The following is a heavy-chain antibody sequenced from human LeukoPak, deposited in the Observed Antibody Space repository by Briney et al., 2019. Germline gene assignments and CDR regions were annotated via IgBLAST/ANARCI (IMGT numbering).Heavy chain of an antibody. CDR1: GLTLSNYW. V-gene: IGHV3-7*01. J-gene: IGHJ6*03. CDR2: INQDGSEK. CDR3: ARTGIWGDYYMDV. Sequence: GGSLRLSCAGSGLTLSNYWMSWVRRAPGKGLEWVANINQDGSEKYYVDSVKGRLTISRDNAKNSLFLQMDSLRAEDTAVYYCARTGIWGDYYMDVWGKGTTVTVSS. D-gene: IGHD1-1*01.